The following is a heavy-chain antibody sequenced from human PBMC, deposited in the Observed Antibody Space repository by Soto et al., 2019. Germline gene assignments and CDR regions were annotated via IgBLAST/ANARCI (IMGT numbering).Heavy chain of an antibody. Sequence: SETLSLTCTVSGGSISSGGCYWSWIRQHPGKGLEWIGYIYYSGSTYYNPSLKSRVTISVDTSKNQFSLKLSSVTAADTAVYYCARVDCGGDCYSQSYFDYWGQGTLVTVSS. V-gene: IGHV4-31*03. CDR1: GGSISSGGCY. CDR2: IYYSGST. CDR3: ARVDCGGDCYSQSYFDY. J-gene: IGHJ4*02. D-gene: IGHD2-21*02.